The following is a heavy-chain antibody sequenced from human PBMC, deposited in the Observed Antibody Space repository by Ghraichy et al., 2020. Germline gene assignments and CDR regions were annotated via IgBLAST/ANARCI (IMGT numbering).Heavy chain of an antibody. CDR1: GGSIRSYY. CDR2: IYYSGST. Sequence: SETLSLTCTVSGGSIRSYYWSWIRQPPGKGLEWIGYIYYSGSTNYNPSLKSRVTISVDTSKNQFSLKLSSVTAADTAVYYCARDSYGGFGYWGQGTLVTVSS. D-gene: IGHD3-16*01. J-gene: IGHJ4*02. V-gene: IGHV4-59*01. CDR3: ARDSYGGFGY.